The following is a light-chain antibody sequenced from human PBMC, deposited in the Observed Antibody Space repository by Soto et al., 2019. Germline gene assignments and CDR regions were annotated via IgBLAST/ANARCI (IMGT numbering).Light chain of an antibody. CDR2: WAS. CDR1: QSLVYSSNNKNY. J-gene: IGKJ5*01. CDR3: QQYYSTPIT. Sequence: VMTQSPLSLPVTLGQPSSISCRSSQSLVYSSNNKNYLAWYQQKPGQPPKLLIYWASTRESGVPDRFSGSGSGTDFTLTISSLQAEDVAVYYCQQYYSTPITFGQGTRLEIK. V-gene: IGKV4-1*01.